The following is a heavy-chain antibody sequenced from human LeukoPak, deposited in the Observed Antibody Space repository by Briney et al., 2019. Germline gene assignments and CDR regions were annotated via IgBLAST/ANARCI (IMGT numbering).Heavy chain of an antibody. D-gene: IGHD1-1*01. V-gene: IGHV3-7*01. J-gene: IGHJ4*02. CDR3: ASASVVQAGSTDY. CDR2: IKEDGSEK. CDR1: GFTFSKYY. Sequence: PGGSLRLSCAASGFTFSKYYMTWVRQAPGKGLEWVASIKEDGSEKYYVDSVRGRFTISRDNAKNSLYLQMNSLRAEDTAVYYCASASVVQAGSTDYWGQGTLVTVSS.